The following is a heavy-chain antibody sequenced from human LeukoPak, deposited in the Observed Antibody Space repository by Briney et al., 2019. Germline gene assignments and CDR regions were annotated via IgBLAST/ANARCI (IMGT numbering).Heavy chain of an antibody. CDR1: GFTFSSYA. D-gene: IGHD3-9*01. CDR3: AKDYDTLAGHYNHDAFDI. J-gene: IGHJ3*02. V-gene: IGHV3-23*01. CDR2: ISGSGGST. Sequence: PGGSLRLSCAASGFTFSSYAMSWVRQAPGKGLEWVSAISGSGGSTYYADSVKGRFTISRDNSKNTLYLQMNSLRAEDTAVYYCAKDYDTLAGHYNHDAFDIWGQGTMVTVSS.